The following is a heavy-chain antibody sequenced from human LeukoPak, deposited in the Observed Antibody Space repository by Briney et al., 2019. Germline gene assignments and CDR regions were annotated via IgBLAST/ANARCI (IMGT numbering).Heavy chain of an antibody. Sequence: PGRSLRLSCRVSGFTFNKYSLSWVRQAPGQGLEWVCLISDSALGGTIEYAASAKRGFTILKADSKHISHLQITTPKAEATAVYYCPRDEFGSGTPHFANWGQGTLVTVSS. J-gene: IGHJ4*02. CDR2: ISDSALGGTI. CDR3: PRDEFGSGTPHFAN. V-gene: IGHV3-49*04. D-gene: IGHD3-10*01. CDR1: GFTFNKYS.